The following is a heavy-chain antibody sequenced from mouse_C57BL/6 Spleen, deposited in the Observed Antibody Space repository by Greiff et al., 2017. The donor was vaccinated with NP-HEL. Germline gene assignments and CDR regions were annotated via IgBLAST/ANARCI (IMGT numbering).Heavy chain of an antibody. D-gene: IGHD1-2*01. V-gene: IGHV6-6*01. CDR1: GFTFSDAW. Sequence: EVQLVESGGGLVQPGGSMKLSCAASGFTFSDAWMDWVRQSPEKGLEWVAEIRNKANNHATYYAESVKGRFTISRDDAKSSVYLQMSSVRAEDTGSYGCRGPAAWFAYWGQGTLVTVSA. J-gene: IGHJ3*01. CDR2: IRNKANNHAT. CDR3: RGPAAWFAY.